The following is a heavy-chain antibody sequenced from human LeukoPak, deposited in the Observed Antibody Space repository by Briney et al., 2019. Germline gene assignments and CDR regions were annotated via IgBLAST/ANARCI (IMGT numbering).Heavy chain of an antibody. CDR2: IWYDGSNK. Sequence: GRSLRLSCAASGFTFSSYGMHWVRQAPGKGLEWVAVIWYDGSNKYYADSVKGRFTISRDNSKNTLYLQMNSLRAEDTAVYYCAKGEYYYDSSGYRLDYWGQGTLVTVSS. V-gene: IGHV3-33*06. D-gene: IGHD3-22*01. CDR1: GFTFSSYG. J-gene: IGHJ4*02. CDR3: AKGEYYYDSSGYRLDY.